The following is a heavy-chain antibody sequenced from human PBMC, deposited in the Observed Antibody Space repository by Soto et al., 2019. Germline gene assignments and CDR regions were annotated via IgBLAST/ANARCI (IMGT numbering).Heavy chain of an antibody. J-gene: IGHJ6*02. CDR3: ARDEYRDTAMVENGMDA. Sequence: PGGSLRLSCAASGFTFSSYSMNWVRQAPGKGLEWVSYISSSSSTIYYADSVKGRFTISRDNAKNSLYLQMNSLRDEDTAVYYCARDEYRDTAMVENGMDAWGQGTTVTVSS. V-gene: IGHV3-48*02. CDR1: GFTFSSYS. CDR2: ISSSSSTI. D-gene: IGHD5-18*01.